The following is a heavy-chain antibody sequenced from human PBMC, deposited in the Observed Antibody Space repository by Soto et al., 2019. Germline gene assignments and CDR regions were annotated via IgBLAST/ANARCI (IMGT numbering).Heavy chain of an antibody. CDR3: ARQPYSSSWYYFDY. D-gene: IGHD6-13*01. CDR1: GGSISSSSYY. J-gene: IGHJ4*02. Sequence: SETLSLTCAVSGGSISSSSYYWGWIRQPPGKGLEWIGSIYYSGSTYYNPSLKSRVTISVDTSKNQFSLKLSSVTAADTAVYYCARQPYSSSWYYFDYWGQGTLVTVS. CDR2: IYYSGST. V-gene: IGHV4-39*01.